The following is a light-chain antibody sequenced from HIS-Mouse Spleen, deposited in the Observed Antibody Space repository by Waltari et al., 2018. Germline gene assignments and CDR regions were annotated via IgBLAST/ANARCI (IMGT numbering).Light chain of an antibody. CDR2: EVS. J-gene: IGLJ1*01. Sequence: QSALTQPPSVSGSPGQSVTISCTGTSSDVGSYNRVSWYQQPPGTAPKLMIYEVSNRPSGVPDRFSGSKSGNTASLTISGLQAEDEADYYCSSYTSSSTFGVFGTGTKVTVL. V-gene: IGLV2-18*02. CDR3: SSYTSSSTFGV. CDR1: SSDVGSYNR.